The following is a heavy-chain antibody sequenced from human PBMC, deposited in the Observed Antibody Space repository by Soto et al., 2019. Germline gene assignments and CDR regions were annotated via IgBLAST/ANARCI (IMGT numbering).Heavy chain of an antibody. CDR1: GFTFSNYG. Sequence: EVQLVESGGGLVQPGGSLRLSCAASGFTFSNYGVSWVRQAPGKGLEGVSAITNNSDYTYYADSVKGRFTVSRGNSKNTLFREMNSLRAEDTAVYYCAKGYSTGWHSSLNSWGQGSLVTVSS. J-gene: IGHJ4*02. V-gene: IGHV3-23*04. D-gene: IGHD6-19*01. CDR3: AKGYSTGWHSSLNS. CDR2: ITNNSDYT.